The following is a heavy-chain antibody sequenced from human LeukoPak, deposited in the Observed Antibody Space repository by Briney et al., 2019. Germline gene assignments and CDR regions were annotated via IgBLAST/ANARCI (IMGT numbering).Heavy chain of an antibody. CDR1: GVTLSNYA. J-gene: IGHJ2*01. D-gene: IGHD1-26*01. Sequence: PGGSLRLSCVASGVTLSNYAMSWARQAPGKGLEWVSGISSSGSGGNTYYADSVKGRFSISRDSSRNTLFLHMNTLRPEDTAIYYCAKDRTVGASYWYFDRWGRGTLVTVSS. CDR3: AKDRTVGASYWYFDR. CDR2: ISSSGSGGNT. V-gene: IGHV3-23*01.